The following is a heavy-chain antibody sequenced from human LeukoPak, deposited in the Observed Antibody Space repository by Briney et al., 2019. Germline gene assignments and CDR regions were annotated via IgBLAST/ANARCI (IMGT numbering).Heavy chain of an antibody. CDR3: AWGVGASSSCFFDC. CDR1: GFTFSSYG. D-gene: IGHD1-26*01. J-gene: IGHJ4*02. Sequence: GRSLRLSCAASGFTFSSYGMHWVRQAPGRGLQWVSAISASGQTTYYADSVKGRFTISRDNSRNTLYLQMNSLRAEDTAIYYCAWGVGASSSCFFDCWGQGTLVTVSS. V-gene: IGHV3-23*01. CDR2: ISASGQTT.